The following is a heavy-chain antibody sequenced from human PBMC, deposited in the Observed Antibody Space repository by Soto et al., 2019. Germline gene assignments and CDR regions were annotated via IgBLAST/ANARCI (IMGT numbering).Heavy chain of an antibody. Sequence: PSETLSLTCTVSGGSISSYYWSWIRQPPGKGLEWIGYIYYSGSTNYNPSLKSRVTISVDTSKNQFSLKLSSVTAAGTAVYYCAGVSYYDSSGYYYFGAFDIWGQGTMVTVSS. CDR1: GGSISSYY. CDR3: AGVSYYDSSGYYYFGAFDI. CDR2: IYYSGST. V-gene: IGHV4-59*01. D-gene: IGHD3-22*01. J-gene: IGHJ3*02.